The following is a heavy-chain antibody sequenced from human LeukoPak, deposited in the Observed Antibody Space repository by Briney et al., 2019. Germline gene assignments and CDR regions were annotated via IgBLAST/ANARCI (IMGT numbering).Heavy chain of an antibody. Sequence: PGGSLRLSCAASGFTFSNYWMSWVRRAPGKGLDWVANIKQDGSEKNYMDSVKGRFTVSRDNAKNSLYLRMNSLRVEDTAVYYCARFSRSSTPVYWGQGTLVTVSS. J-gene: IGHJ4*02. V-gene: IGHV3-7*01. CDR1: GFTFSNYW. CDR3: ARFSRSSTPVY. CDR2: IKQDGSEK. D-gene: IGHD6-6*01.